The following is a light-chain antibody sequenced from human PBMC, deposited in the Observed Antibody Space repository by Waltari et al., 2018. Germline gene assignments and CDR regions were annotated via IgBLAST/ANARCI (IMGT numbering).Light chain of an antibody. Sequence: QTVVTQEPSFSVSPGGTVTLTCGLSSGSVSTNYYPSWYQQTPGQAPRTLIYSTNTRYSGVPDRFSGSILGNKAALTITGAQADDESDYYCVLYMGSGIWVFGGGTKLTVL. CDR2: STN. CDR1: SGSVSTNYY. CDR3: VLYMGSGIWV. J-gene: IGLJ3*02. V-gene: IGLV8-61*01.